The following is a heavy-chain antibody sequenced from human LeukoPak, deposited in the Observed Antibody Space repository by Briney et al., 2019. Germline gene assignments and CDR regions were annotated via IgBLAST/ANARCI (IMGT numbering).Heavy chain of an antibody. J-gene: IGHJ3*02. V-gene: IGHV7-4-1*02. CDR2: INTNTGNP. CDR1: GYTFTSYV. Sequence: ASVKVSCKASGYTFTSYVMNWVRQAPGQGLEWMGWINTNTGNPTYAQGFTGRFVFSLDTSVSTAYLQISSLKAEDTAVYYCARLIYYDSSGYYYSLRMTAFDIWGQGTMVTVSS. D-gene: IGHD3-22*01. CDR3: ARLIYYDSSGYYYSLRMTAFDI.